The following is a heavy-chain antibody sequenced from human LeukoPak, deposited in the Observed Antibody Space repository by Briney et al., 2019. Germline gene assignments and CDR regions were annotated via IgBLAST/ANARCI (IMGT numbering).Heavy chain of an antibody. CDR2: LSASGDTT. CDR1: GFPFSRYA. D-gene: IGHD1-26*01. CDR3: AREGGSGSYYPYYYYGMDV. V-gene: IGHV3-23*01. J-gene: IGHJ6*02. Sequence: HPGGSLRLSCAASGFPFSRYAMSWVRQAPGKGLEWVSALSASGDTTYYADSVKGRFTISRDNSKNTLYLRMSSLRAEDTAVYYCAREGGSGSYYPYYYYGMDVWGQGTTVTVSS.